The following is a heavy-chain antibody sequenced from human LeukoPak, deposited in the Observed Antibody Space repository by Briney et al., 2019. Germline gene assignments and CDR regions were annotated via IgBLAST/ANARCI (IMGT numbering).Heavy chain of an antibody. CDR1: GYTFTNYY. CDR3: ARWTTTYLDY. Sequence: ASVKVPCKASGYTFTNYYIHWVRQAPGQGLEWMGITDPIGGSTNYAQKFQGRVTMTRGTSTSTVYMELSSLRSEDSAVYYCARWTTTYLDYWGQGTLVTVSS. CDR2: TDPIGGST. J-gene: IGHJ4*02. D-gene: IGHD4-11*01. V-gene: IGHV1-46*01.